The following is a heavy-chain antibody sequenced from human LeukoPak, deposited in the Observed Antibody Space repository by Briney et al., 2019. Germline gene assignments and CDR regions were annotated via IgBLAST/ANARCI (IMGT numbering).Heavy chain of an antibody. V-gene: IGHV3-48*03. CDR3: ATSGAYEISWAFNI. J-gene: IGHJ3*02. D-gene: IGHD3-9*01. CDR2: IGSRPTTT. CDR1: GFTFSTYE. Sequence: GGSLRLSCAGSGFTFSTYEMNWLRQAPGKGLEWVSYIGSRPTTTCYAESVRGRFTISRDNTKNSVFLQMTSLRADDAAVYFCATSGAYEISWAFNIWGQGTMVAVSS.